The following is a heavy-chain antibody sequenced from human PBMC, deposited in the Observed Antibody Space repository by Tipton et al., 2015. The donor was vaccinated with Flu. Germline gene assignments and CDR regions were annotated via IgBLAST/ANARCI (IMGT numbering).Heavy chain of an antibody. J-gene: IGHJ4*02. Sequence: SLRLSCAASGFIFSDSYMSWIRQAPGKGPEWVSYISSSGRTIHYADSVRGRFTISRDNAKSSLFLQMNSLRVEDTAVYYCARGPRWGQGTLVTVSS. CDR2: ISSSGRTI. V-gene: IGHV3-11*04. CDR3: ARGPR. CDR1: GFIFSDSY.